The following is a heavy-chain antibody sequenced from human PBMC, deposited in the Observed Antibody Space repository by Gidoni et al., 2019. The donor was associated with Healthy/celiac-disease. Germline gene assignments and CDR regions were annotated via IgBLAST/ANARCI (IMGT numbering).Heavy chain of an antibody. J-gene: IGHJ4*02. CDR1: GFTFSSYA. D-gene: IGHD5-12*01. CDR3: AKGDIVAN. V-gene: IGHV3-23*01. Sequence: EVLLLDSWGGLVQPGRSLRLPCSSSGFTFSSYAMSWVRQAPGMGLEWVTAISGSGGSTYYADSVKGRYTISRDNSKNTLYLQMNRLRAEDTAVYYCAKGDIVANWGQGTLVTVSS. CDR2: ISGSGGST.